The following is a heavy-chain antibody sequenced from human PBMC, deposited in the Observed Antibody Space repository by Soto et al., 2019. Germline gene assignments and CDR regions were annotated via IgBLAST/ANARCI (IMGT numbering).Heavy chain of an antibody. V-gene: IGHV3-23*01. J-gene: IGHJ6*03. CDR2: ISGSGGST. CDR1: GFTFSSYA. Sequence: GGSLRLSCAASGFTFSSYAMSWVRQAPGKGLEWVSAISGSGGSTYYADSVKGRFTISRDNSKNTLYLQMNSLRAEDTAVYYCAKGYNWNYEHYYYYYMDVWGKGTTVTVSS. D-gene: IGHD1-7*01. CDR3: AKGYNWNYEHYYYYYMDV.